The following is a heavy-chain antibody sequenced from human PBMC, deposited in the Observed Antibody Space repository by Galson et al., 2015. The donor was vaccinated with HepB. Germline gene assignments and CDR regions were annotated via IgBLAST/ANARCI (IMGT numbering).Heavy chain of an antibody. CDR2: ISYDGSNK. CDR3: ARDILPGYGIAAAGGFDY. V-gene: IGHV3-30-3*01. D-gene: IGHD6-13*01. Sequence: SLRLSCAASGFTFSSYAMHWVRQAPGKGLEWVAVISYDGSNKYYADSVKGRFTISRDNSKNTLYLQMNSLRAEDTAVYYCARDILPGYGIAAAGGFDYWGQGTLVTVSS. CDR1: GFTFSSYA. J-gene: IGHJ4*02.